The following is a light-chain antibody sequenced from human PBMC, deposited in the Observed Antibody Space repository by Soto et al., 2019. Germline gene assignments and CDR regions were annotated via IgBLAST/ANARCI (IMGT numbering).Light chain of an antibody. J-gene: IGLJ1*01. CDR2: RND. Sequence: QSVLTQPPSASGTPGQRVTISCSGSSSNIGRNYVFWYQQLPGMAPKLLIYRNDQRPSGVPDRFSGSKSGTSASLAISGLRSEDEADYYCAAWDDSLSGYVFGTGTKLTVL. V-gene: IGLV1-47*01. CDR3: AAWDDSLSGYV. CDR1: SSNIGRNY.